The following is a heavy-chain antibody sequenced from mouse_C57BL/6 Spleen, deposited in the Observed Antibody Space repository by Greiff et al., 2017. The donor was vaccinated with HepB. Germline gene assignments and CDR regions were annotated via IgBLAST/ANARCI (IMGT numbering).Heavy chain of an antibody. D-gene: IGHD1-1*01. V-gene: IGHV1-5*01. Sequence: VQLQQSGTVLARPGASVKMSCKTSGYTFTSYWMHWVKQRPGQGLEWIGAIYPGNSDTSYNQKFKGKAKLTAVTSASTAYMELSSLTNEDSAVYYCTRSDYYGSSPYWYCDVWGTGTTVTVSS. CDR1: GYTFTSYW. CDR3: TRSDYYGSSPYWYCDV. J-gene: IGHJ1*03. CDR2: IYPGNSDT.